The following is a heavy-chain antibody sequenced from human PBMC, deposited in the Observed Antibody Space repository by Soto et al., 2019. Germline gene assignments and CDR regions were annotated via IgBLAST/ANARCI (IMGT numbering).Heavy chain of an antibody. CDR2: IYYSGST. CDR1: GGSISSSSYY. J-gene: IGHJ6*02. V-gene: IGHV4-39*01. D-gene: IGHD3-3*01. CDR3: YRPYDFWSGPESYYYYGMDV. Sequence: SETLSLTCTVSGGSISSSSYYWGWIRQPPGKGLEWIGSIYYSGSTYYNPSLKSRVTISVDTSKNQFSLKLSSVTAADTAVYYCYRPYDFWSGPESYYYYGMDVWGQGTTVTVSS.